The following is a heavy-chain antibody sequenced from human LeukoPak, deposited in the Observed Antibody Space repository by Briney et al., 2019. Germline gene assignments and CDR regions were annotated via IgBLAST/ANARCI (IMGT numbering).Heavy chain of an antibody. J-gene: IGHJ4*02. Sequence: ASVKVSCKVSGYTLTELSMHWVRQAPRKGLEWMGGFDPEDGETIYAQKFQGRVTMTEDTSTDTAYMELSSLRSEDTAVYYCATDRGSRPNLDYWGQGTLVTVSS. CDR3: ATDRGSRPNLDY. CDR1: GYTLTELS. D-gene: IGHD3-16*01. CDR2: FDPEDGET. V-gene: IGHV1-24*01.